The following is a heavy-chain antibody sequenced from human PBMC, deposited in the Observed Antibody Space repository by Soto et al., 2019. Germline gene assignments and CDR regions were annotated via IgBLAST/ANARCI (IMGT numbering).Heavy chain of an antibody. J-gene: IGHJ4*02. CDR1: GGTFSSYA. CDR2: IIPIFGTA. CDR3: ARVGPSYDILTGYYLDY. V-gene: IGHV1-69*06. Sequence: SVKVSCKASGGTFSSYAISWVRQAPGQGLEWMGGIIPIFGTANYAQKFQGRVTITADKSTSTAYMELSSLRSEDTSVYYCARVGPSYDILTGYYLDYWGQGTLVTVSS. D-gene: IGHD3-9*01.